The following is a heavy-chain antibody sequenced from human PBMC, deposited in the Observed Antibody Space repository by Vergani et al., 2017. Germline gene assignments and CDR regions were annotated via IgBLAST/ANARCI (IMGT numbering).Heavy chain of an antibody. V-gene: IGHV3-66*01. CDR2: IYSGGST. Sequence: EVQLVESGGGLVQPGGSLRLSCAASGFTVSSNYMSWVRQAPGKGLEWVSVIYSGGSTYYADSVKGIFTISRDNSKNTLYLQMNSLRAEDTAVYYCARDLLTDDAFDIWGQGTMVTVSS. CDR3: ARDLLTDDAFDI. J-gene: IGHJ3*02. CDR1: GFTVSSNY.